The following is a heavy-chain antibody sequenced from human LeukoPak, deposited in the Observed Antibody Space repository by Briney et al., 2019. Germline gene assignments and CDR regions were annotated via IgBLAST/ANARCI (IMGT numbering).Heavy chain of an antibody. CDR2: ISGSGGST. V-gene: IGHV3-23*01. CDR3: ARGDDSGYYDYFDY. Sequence: GGSLRLSCAASGFTFSSHAMSWVRQAPGKGLERVSAISGSGGSTYYADSVKGRFTISRDFSKNTVFLHMNSLRAEDTAMYYCARGDDSGYYDYFDYWGQGALVTVSS. D-gene: IGHD3-22*01. CDR1: GFTFSSHA. J-gene: IGHJ4*02.